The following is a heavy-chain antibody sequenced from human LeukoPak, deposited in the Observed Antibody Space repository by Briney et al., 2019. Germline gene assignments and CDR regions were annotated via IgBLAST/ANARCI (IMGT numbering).Heavy chain of an antibody. J-gene: IGHJ6*02. Sequence: PGGSLRLSCAASGFTFSDYYMSWIRQAPGKGLEWVSYISSSGSTIYYADSVKGRSTISRDNAKNSLYLQMNSLRAEDTAVYYCARRGVLWFGELFYYGTDVWGQGTTVTVSS. CDR1: GFTFSDYY. CDR2: ISSSGSTI. D-gene: IGHD3-10*01. V-gene: IGHV3-11*01. CDR3: ARRGVLWFGELFYYGTDV.